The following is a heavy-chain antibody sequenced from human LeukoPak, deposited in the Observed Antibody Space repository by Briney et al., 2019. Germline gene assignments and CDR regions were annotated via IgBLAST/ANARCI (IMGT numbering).Heavy chain of an antibody. D-gene: IGHD3-16*02. Sequence: ASVKVSCKASGYTFTSYGISWVRQAPGQGLEWMGWISAYNGNTNYAQKLQGRVTMTTDTSTSTAYMELSSLRSEDTAVYYCARGPYDYVWGSYPLNWFDPWGQGTLVTVSS. J-gene: IGHJ5*02. CDR1: GYTFTSYG. CDR2: ISAYNGNT. CDR3: ARGPYDYVWGSYPLNWFDP. V-gene: IGHV1-18*01.